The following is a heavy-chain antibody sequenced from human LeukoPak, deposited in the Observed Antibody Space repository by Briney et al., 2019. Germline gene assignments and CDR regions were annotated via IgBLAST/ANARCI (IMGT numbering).Heavy chain of an antibody. D-gene: IGHD1-26*01. J-gene: IGHJ4*02. Sequence: GGSLRLSCAASGFTFSSYAMSWVRQAPGKGLEWVSVIYRGESTYYTESVRGRFMISRDSSKNTLYLQMNSLRAEDTAVYYCATLAGGSGSYLLPLDYWGQGTLVTVSS. CDR2: IYRGEST. V-gene: IGHV3-23*03. CDR3: ATLAGGSGSYLLPLDY. CDR1: GFTFSSYA.